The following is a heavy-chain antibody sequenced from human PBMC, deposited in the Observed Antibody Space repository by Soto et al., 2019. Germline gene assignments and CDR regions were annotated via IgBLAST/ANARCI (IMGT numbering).Heavy chain of an antibody. D-gene: IGHD3-9*01. Sequence: GGSLRLSCAASGFTFSSYSMNWVRQAPGKGLEWVSSISSSSSYMYYADSVKGRFTISRDNAKNSLYLQMNSLRAEDTAVYYCASRISLTVGYYYYMDVWGKGTTVTVSS. V-gene: IGHV3-21*01. CDR1: GFTFSSYS. CDR2: ISSSSSYM. J-gene: IGHJ6*03. CDR3: ASRISLTVGYYYYMDV.